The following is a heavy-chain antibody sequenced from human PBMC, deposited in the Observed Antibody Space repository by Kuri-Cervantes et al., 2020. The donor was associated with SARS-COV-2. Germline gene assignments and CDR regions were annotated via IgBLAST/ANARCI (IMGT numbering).Heavy chain of an antibody. D-gene: IGHD3-22*01. CDR2: ISYDGSNK. V-gene: IGHV3-30-3*01. CDR3: ATFSYYYGSSGSLIADYFQH. Sequence: LSLTCAASGFTFSSYAMHWVRQAPGKGLEWVAVISYDGSNKYYADSVKGRFTISRDNAKNSLFLQMNSLRAEDTAVYYCATFSYYYGSSGSLIADYFQHWGQGTLVTVSS. CDR1: GFTFSSYA. J-gene: IGHJ1*01.